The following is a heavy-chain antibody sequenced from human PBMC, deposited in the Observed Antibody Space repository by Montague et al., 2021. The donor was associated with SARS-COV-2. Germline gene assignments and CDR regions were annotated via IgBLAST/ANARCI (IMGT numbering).Heavy chain of an antibody. CDR2: ASYSGST. Sequence: SETLSLTCSASGGTAITDTHNWGWVRHSPGKGLEWNGSASYSGSTYYNPSVKSRVAVSLDTSRTQCSLRSNSLTAADAAFYYCVRDCRLNCFYYWGRGIQVAVSS. CDR1: GGTAITDTHN. V-gene: IGHV4-39*07. J-gene: IGHJ4*02. D-gene: IGHD1-1*01. CDR3: VRDCRLNCFYY.